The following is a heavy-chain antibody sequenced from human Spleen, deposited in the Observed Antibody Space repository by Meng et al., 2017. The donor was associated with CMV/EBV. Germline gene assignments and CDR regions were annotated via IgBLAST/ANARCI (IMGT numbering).Heavy chain of an antibody. CDR3: ARDAIPSGYYDGNY. CDR1: GGSISSSTW. CDR2: IYHSGSA. Sequence: VSGGSISSSTWWSWVRQPPGKGLEWIGQIYHSGSANYNPSLKSRVTISVDKSKNQFSLKLTSVTAADTAVYYCARDAIPSGYYDGNYWGQGTLVTVSS. D-gene: IGHD3-22*01. J-gene: IGHJ4*02. V-gene: IGHV4-4*02.